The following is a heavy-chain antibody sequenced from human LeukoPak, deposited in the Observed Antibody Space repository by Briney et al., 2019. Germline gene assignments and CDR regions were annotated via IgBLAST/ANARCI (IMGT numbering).Heavy chain of an antibody. V-gene: IGHV3-7*03. J-gene: IGHJ4*02. Sequence: GGSLRLSCAVSGFTFSSYWMSWVRQAPGKGLEWVANIKQDGSEKYYVDSVKGRFTISRDNAENSLSLQMNSLRAEDTAVYYCASAGGDSRSPLPFYYWGQGTLVTVSS. D-gene: IGHD6-6*01. CDR2: IKQDGSEK. CDR1: GFTFSSYW. CDR3: ASAGGDSRSPLPFYY.